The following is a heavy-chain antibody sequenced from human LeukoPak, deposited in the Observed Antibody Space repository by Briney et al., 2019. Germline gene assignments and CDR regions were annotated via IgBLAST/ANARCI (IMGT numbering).Heavy chain of an antibody. CDR3: AKDLLRPAGAFDI. J-gene: IGHJ3*02. CDR2: ISGSGGTT. V-gene: IGHV3-23*01. D-gene: IGHD1-14*01. Sequence: PGGSLRLSCAASGFTFNTYAMSWVRQAPGEGLEWVSAISGSGGTTYYADSVKGRFTISRDNSKNTLYLLMNSLRAEDTAVYYCAKDLLRPAGAFDIWGQGTMVTVSS. CDR1: GFTFNTYA.